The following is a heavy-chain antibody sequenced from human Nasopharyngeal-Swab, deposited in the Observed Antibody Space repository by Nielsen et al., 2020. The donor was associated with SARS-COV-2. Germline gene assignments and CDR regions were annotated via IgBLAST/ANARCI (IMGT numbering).Heavy chain of an antibody. CDR3: ARRGIAVAGSFDY. CDR1: GGSISSSSYY. J-gene: IGHJ4*02. CDR2: IYYSGST. Sequence: SETLSLTCTVPGGSISSSSYYWCWIRQPPGKGLEWIGSIYYSGSTYYNPSLKSRVTISVDTSKNQFPLKLSSVTAADTAVYYSARRGIAVAGSFDYWGQGTLVTVSS. D-gene: IGHD6-19*01. V-gene: IGHV4-39*01.